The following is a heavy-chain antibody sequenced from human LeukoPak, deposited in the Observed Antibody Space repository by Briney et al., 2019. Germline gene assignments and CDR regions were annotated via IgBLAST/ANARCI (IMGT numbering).Heavy chain of an antibody. CDR1: GFTFSDYS. V-gene: IGHV3-21*01. D-gene: IGHD1-26*01. CDR2: ISSSSYM. CDR3: ARSAGAGSSGFDY. Sequence: GGSLRLSCAASGFTFSDYSMNWVRQAPGKGLEWVSSISSSSYMKYAESVRGRFTISRDNAKNSLYLHMSSLRAEDTAVYYCARSAGAGSSGFDYWGQGTLVTVSS. J-gene: IGHJ4*02.